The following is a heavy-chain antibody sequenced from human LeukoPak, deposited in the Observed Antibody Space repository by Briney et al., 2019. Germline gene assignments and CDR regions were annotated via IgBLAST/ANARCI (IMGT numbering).Heavy chain of an antibody. CDR2: ISDRDHNT. CDR1: GFTFSSYA. V-gene: IGHV3-21*01. J-gene: IGHJ4*02. Sequence: KTGGSLRLSCAASGFTFSSYAMTWVRQAPGKGLEWVSSISDRDHNTYYADSVKGRFTISRDNAKNSLYLQMNSLRAEDTAVYYCARDRSFYSGSYWTAFDYWGQGTLVTVSS. CDR3: ARDRSFYSGSYWTAFDY. D-gene: IGHD1-26*01.